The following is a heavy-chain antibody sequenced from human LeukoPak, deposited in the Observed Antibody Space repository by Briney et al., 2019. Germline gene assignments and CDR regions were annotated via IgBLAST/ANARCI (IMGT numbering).Heavy chain of an antibody. V-gene: IGHV3-48*03. CDR2: ISSSGRTT. Sequence: PGGSLRLSCAASGFSFSSYEMNWVRQAPGKGLEWVSYISSSGRTTYYADSVKGRFTISRDNSKNSLYLQMNSLRAEDTALYYCARARGDFWSGYYLPTHDAFDIWGQGTMVTVSS. D-gene: IGHD3-3*01. CDR3: ARARGDFWSGYYLPTHDAFDI. J-gene: IGHJ3*02. CDR1: GFSFSSYE.